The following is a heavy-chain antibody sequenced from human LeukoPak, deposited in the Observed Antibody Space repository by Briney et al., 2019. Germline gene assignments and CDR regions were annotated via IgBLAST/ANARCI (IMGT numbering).Heavy chain of an antibody. Sequence: ASVKVSSTASGYTFTGYYMYWVRQAPGEGREWGGWINPNSGGTNYAQKFQGRDNMTRDTSIRTAYMELSRLRSDDTAVYYCARGAAAGTWVYFDYWGQGTLVT. J-gene: IGHJ4*02. V-gene: IGHV1-2*02. CDR3: ARGAAAGTWVYFDY. D-gene: IGHD6-13*01. CDR2: INPNSGGT. CDR1: GYTFTGYY.